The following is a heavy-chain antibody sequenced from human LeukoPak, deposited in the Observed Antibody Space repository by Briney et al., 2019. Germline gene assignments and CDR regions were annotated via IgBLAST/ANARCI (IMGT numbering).Heavy chain of an antibody. Sequence: GGSLRLSCAASGFTFSSYPLHWVRQAPGKGLEWVSVIYSGGRTYYTDSVKGRFTISRDNSKNTLYLQMNSLRAEDTAVYYRASRHCSSGTCYPAGADPFDYWGQGTLVTVSS. CDR3: ASRHCSSGTCYPAGADPFDY. D-gene: IGHD2-15*01. CDR2: IYSGGRT. CDR1: GFTFSSYP. V-gene: IGHV3-53*01. J-gene: IGHJ4*02.